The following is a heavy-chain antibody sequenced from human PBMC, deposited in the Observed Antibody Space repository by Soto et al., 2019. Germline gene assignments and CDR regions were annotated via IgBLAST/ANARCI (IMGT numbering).Heavy chain of an antibody. V-gene: IGHV3-30*18. CDR2: ISYDGSNK. CDR3: AKDDCSGGSCYGWDYYYGMDV. CDR1: GFTFSSYG. D-gene: IGHD2-15*01. J-gene: IGHJ6*02. Sequence: QVQLVESGGGVVQPGRSLRLSCAASGFTFSSYGMHWVRQAPGKGLEWVAVISYDGSNKYYADSVKGRFTIPRDNSKNTLYLQMNSRRAEATAVYYCAKDDCSGGSCYGWDYYYGMDVWGQGSTVTVSS.